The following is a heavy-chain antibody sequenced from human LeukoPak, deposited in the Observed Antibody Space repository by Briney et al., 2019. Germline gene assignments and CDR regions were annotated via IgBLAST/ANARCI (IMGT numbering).Heavy chain of an antibody. D-gene: IGHD6-13*01. V-gene: IGHV3-11*01. Sequence: GGSLRLSCAAPGFTFSDYYMSWIRQAPGKGLEWVSYISRSGVTIYYADSVKGRFPISRDNAKNSLYLQMNSLRAEDTGVYYCARERTSSWYPQQADYYYYGMDVCGQGTTVTVSS. CDR3: ARERTSSWYPQQADYYYYGMDV. CDR2: ISRSGVTI. J-gene: IGHJ6*02. CDR1: GFTFSDYY.